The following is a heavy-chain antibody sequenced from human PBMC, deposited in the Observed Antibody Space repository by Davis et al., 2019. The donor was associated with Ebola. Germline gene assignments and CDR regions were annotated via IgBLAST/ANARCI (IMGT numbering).Heavy chain of an antibody. Sequence: GGSLRLSCAASGFTFSNAWMSWVRQAPGKGLEWVSAISGNGGSTYYADSVKGRFTVSRDNSKNILYLQLNSLRVDDTAVYYCAKGTTGTTGGAFDVWGRGTMVTVSS. J-gene: IGHJ3*01. CDR1: GFTFSNAW. CDR2: ISGNGGST. D-gene: IGHD1-1*01. CDR3: AKGTTGTTGGAFDV. V-gene: IGHV3-23*01.